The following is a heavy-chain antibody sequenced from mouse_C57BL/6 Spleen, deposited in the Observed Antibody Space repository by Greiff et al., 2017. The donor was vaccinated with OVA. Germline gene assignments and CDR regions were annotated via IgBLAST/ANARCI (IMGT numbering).Heavy chain of an antibody. J-gene: IGHJ2*01. CDR1: GFTFSSYG. D-gene: IGHD1-1*01. CDR2: ISSGGSYT. V-gene: IGHV5-6*02. Sequence: EVKLVESGGDLVKPGGSLKLSCAASGFTFSSYGMSWVRQTPDKRLEWVATISSGGSYTYYPDSVKGRFTISRDNAKNTLYLQMSSLKSEDTAMYYCARQIYYSDYWGQGTTLTVSS. CDR3: ARQIYYSDY.